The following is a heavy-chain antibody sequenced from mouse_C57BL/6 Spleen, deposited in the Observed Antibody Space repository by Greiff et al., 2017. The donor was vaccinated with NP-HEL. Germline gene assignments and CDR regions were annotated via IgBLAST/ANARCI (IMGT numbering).Heavy chain of an antibody. CDR2: IWSGGST. J-gene: IGHJ1*03. CDR1: GFSLTSYG. D-gene: IGHD1-1*01. CDR3: ARGGTITTVVGGHFDV. V-gene: IGHV2-2*01. Sequence: QVHVKQSGPGLVQPSQSLSITCTVSGFSLTSYGVHWVRQSPGKGLEWLGVIWSGGSTDYNAAFISRLSISKDNSKSQVFFKMNSLQADDTAIYYCARGGTITTVVGGHFDVWGTGTTVTVSS.